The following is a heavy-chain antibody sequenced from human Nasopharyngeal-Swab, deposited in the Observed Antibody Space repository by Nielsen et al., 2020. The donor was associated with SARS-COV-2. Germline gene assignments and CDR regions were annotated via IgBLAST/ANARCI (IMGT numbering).Heavy chain of an antibody. J-gene: IGHJ4*02. CDR2: FDPEDGET. CDR1: GYTLTELS. Sequence: ASVKVSCKVSGYTLTELSMHWVRQAPGKGLEWMGGFDPEDGETIYAQKFQGRVTMTEDTSTDTAYMELSSLRSEDTAVYYCTIGIVVVTETDYWGQGTLVTVSS. CDR3: TIGIVVVTETDY. V-gene: IGHV1-24*01. D-gene: IGHD2-21*02.